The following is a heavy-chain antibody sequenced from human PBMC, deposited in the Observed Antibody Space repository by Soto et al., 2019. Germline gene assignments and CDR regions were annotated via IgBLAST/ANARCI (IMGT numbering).Heavy chain of an antibody. CDR3: AKNYNIVTGIFDS. J-gene: IGHJ4*02. V-gene: IGHV3-23*01. CDR1: GFAFSNSA. D-gene: IGHD3-9*01. Sequence: EVQLLESGGGLAQPGGSLRLSCAASGFAFSNSAMSWVRQAPGKGLEWVSTVSGSGENSYYADSVKGRFTISRDTSKNTLYLQMNSLRAGDTAVYYCAKNYNIVTGIFDSWGQGTLITVSS. CDR2: VSGSGENS.